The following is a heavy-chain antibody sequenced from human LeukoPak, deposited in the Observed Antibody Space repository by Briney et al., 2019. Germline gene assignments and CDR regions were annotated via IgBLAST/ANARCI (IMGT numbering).Heavy chain of an antibody. D-gene: IGHD6-19*01. J-gene: IGHJ5*02. V-gene: IGHV4-4*07. CDR1: GGSISSFY. CDR2: IYNNENT. Sequence: PSETLSLTCTVFGGSISSFYWSWIRQPAGEGLEWIGRIYNNENTNYNPSLKSRVTMSVDTSKNQFSLKLTSVTAADTAVYYCARGGGHAYSTGWHQVYLDPWGQGTLVTVSS. CDR3: ARGGGHAYSTGWHQVYLDP.